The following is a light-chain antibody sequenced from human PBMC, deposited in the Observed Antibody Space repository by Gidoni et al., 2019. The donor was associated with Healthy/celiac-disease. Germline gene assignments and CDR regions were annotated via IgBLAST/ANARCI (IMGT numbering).Light chain of an antibody. CDR1: SLRSYY. V-gene: IGLV3-19*01. J-gene: IGLJ7*01. Sequence: SSELPQDPAVSVALGQTVRVTCQGDSLRSYYASWYQQKPGQAPVLVIYGKNNRLSGIPDRFSGSSSGNTASLTITGAQAGDEADYYCNSRDSSVNLAVFGGGTQLTVL. CDR3: NSRDSSVNLAV. CDR2: GKN.